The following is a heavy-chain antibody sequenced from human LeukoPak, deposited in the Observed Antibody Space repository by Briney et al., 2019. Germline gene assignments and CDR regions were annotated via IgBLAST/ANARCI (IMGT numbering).Heavy chain of an antibody. CDR3: AMDSAWLPLKFDY. Sequence: GGSLGLSCAASGFVVSTNYMSWVRQAPGKGLEWVSVLYSGGSTYYTDSVKGRFTISRDNSNNTLYLQMNNLRAEDTAVYYCAMDSAWLPLKFDYWGPGTLVAVST. V-gene: IGHV3-66*01. CDR1: GFVVSTNY. J-gene: IGHJ4*02. D-gene: IGHD5-24*01. CDR2: LYSGGST.